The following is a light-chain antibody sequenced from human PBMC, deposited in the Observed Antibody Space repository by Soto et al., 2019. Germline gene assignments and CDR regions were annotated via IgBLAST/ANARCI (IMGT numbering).Light chain of an antibody. Sequence: QSALTQPPSVSGAPGQRVTISCTGISSNIGAGYDVHWYQQLPGTAPKLLIYGNNNRPSGVPDRFSGSKSGTSASLAITGLQAEDEADYYCQSYDRSLSGRVFGTGTKLTVL. CDR3: QSYDRSLSGRV. CDR2: GNN. CDR1: SSNIGAGYD. J-gene: IGLJ1*01. V-gene: IGLV1-40*01.